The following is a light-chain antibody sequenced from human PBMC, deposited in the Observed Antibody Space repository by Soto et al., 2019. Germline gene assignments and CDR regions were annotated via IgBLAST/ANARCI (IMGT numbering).Light chain of an antibody. J-gene: IGKJ1*01. V-gene: IGKV3-20*01. Sequence: EIVLTQSPGTLSLSPGERATLSCRASQSVTGSYLAWYQQKPGQAPRLLIYDTSSRAPGIPDRFSGSGSGTDFTLTIRRLEPEDVAVYYCQEFATSRTFGLGDKVEIK. CDR2: DTS. CDR1: QSVTGSY. CDR3: QEFATSRT.